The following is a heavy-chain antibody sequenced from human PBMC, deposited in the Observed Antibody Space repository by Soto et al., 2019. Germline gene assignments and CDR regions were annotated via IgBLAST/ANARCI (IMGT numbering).Heavy chain of an antibody. V-gene: IGHV4-59*01. D-gene: IGHD2-8*01. CDR3: TKNRNFYDY. J-gene: IGHJ4*02. CDR2: IYYSGST. Sequence: SETLSLTCTVSGGSISSYYWSWIRQPPGKGLEWIGYIYYSGSTNYNPSLKSRVTISVDTSKNQFSLKLSSVTAADTAVYYCTKNRNFYDYWGQGTLVTVSS. CDR1: GGSISSYY.